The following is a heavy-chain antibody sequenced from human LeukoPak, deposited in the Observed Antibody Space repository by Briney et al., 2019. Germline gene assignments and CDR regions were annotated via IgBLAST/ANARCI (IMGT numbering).Heavy chain of an antibody. CDR2: ISYAGTNE. CDR3: ATLVRGDRAGVVDS. CDR1: GFTFSSYA. Sequence: GRSLRLSCAATGFTFSSYAMHWLCQAPGEGLEWVAVISYAGTNEYYTDSVKGRFTISKDNSKNMLYLQMSSLRAEDTAVYYCATLVRGDRAGVVDSWGQGTQVTVSS. D-gene: IGHD3-10*01. V-gene: IGHV3-30-3*01. J-gene: IGHJ4*02.